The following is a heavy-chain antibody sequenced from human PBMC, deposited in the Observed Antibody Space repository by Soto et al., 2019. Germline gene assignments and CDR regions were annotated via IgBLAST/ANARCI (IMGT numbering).Heavy chain of an antibody. CDR3: AKVWGEDGYCSRTSCLYYFHH. CDR1: GFTFSTSA. Sequence: VQLLESGGGLVQPGGSLRLSCEASGFTFSTSAMSWVRHAPGKGLEWVSNISDIGSTYYVDCVKGRFTISRDISKNSLYLQMNSLRSEDTAVYYCAKVWGEDGYCSRTSCLYYFHHCVQGTLVTVSS. J-gene: IGHJ4*02. V-gene: IGHV3-23*01. D-gene: IGHD2-2*03. CDR2: ISDIGST.